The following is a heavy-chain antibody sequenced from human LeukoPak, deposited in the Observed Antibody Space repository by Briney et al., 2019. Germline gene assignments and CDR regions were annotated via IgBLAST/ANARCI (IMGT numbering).Heavy chain of an antibody. CDR1: GGSISSGSYY. D-gene: IGHD3-22*01. CDR2: IYRSGST. CDR3: APPPYYYETNGYSVA. J-gene: IGHJ5*02. V-gene: IGHV4-61*09. Sequence: SETLSLTCTVSGGSISSGSYYWSWIRQPAGKRLEWIGHIYRSGSTNYNPSLKSRVTISVATSKNQFSLNLTSVTAADTAVYYCAPPPYYYETNGYSVAWGQGTLVTVSS.